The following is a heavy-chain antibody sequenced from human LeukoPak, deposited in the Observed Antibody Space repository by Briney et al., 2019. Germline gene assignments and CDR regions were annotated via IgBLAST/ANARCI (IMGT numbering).Heavy chain of an antibody. D-gene: IGHD3-10*01. CDR2: ISYDRSNK. J-gene: IGHJ6*02. CDR3: ARRQALSMVRGKPYYYYGMDV. V-gene: IGHV3-30-3*01. Sequence: GRSLRLSCAASGFTFSSYAMHWVRQAPGKGLEWVAVISYDRSNKYHADSVKGRFTISRDNSKNTLYLQMNSLRAEDTAVYYWARRQALSMVRGKPYYYYGMDVWGQGTTVTVSS. CDR1: GFTFSSYA.